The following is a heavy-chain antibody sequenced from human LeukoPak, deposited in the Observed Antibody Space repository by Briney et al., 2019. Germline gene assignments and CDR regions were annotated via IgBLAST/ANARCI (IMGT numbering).Heavy chain of an antibody. V-gene: IGHV1-2*02. CDR2: INPNSGAT. D-gene: IGHD3-3*01. Sequence: ASVKVSCKASECTFTDYYIHWVRQAPGQGLEWMGWINPNSGATNYAQKFQGRVTMTTDTSISTAYLDLGRLRTDDTAVYYCARNWRFDNWFDPWGPGTLVAVSS. J-gene: IGHJ5*02. CDR3: ARNWRFDNWFDP. CDR1: ECTFTDYY.